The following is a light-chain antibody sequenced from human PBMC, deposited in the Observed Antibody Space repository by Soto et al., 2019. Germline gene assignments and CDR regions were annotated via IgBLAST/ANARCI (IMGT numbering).Light chain of an antibody. CDR3: NSYTSKSTGV. Sequence: QSALTQPASVSGSPGQSITIACTGTSSDVGGYNYVSWYQQHPGKAPKLIIYEVRNRPSGVSNRFYGSKSGNTASLTISGLQAEDEADYYCNSYTSKSTGVFGTGTKVTVL. V-gene: IGLV2-14*01. CDR1: SSDVGGYNY. CDR2: EVR. J-gene: IGLJ1*01.